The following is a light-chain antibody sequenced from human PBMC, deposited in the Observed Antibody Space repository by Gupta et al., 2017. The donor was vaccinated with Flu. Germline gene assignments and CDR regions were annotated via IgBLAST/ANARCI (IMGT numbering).Light chain of an antibody. CDR3: QQSYSTPRT. CDR1: QSISNY. Sequence: DHQMTQSPSSLSASVGDRVTITCRASQSISNYLNWYQQKPGKAPKLLNHAASTLESWVPSRFSGSGSGTDFTLTISSLQPEDFATYYCQQSYSTPRTFGQGTKVEIK. V-gene: IGKV1-39*01. CDR2: AAS. J-gene: IGKJ1*01.